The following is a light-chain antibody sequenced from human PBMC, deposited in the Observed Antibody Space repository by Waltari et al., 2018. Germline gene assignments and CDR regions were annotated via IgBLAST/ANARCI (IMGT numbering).Light chain of an antibody. V-gene: IGKV3-15*01. CDR3: QQYNNWPPP. CDR2: CAS. CDR1: QSVRSN. J-gene: IGKJ1*01. Sequence: EIVMTQSPATLSVSPGERATLSCRASQSVRSNLAWYQQKPGQTPRLLIYCASPRATGIPARFSGSGSGTEFTLTISSLQSEDFAVYYCQQYNNWPPPFGQGTKVEIK.